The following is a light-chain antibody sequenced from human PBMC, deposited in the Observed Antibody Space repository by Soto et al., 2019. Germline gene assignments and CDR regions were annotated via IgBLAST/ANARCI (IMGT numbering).Light chain of an antibody. J-gene: IGLJ3*02. V-gene: IGLV4-69*01. CDR2: LNSDGSH. Sequence: QLVLTQSPSASASLGASVKLTCTLSSGHSSYAIAWHQQQPEKGPRYLMKLNSDGSHSKGDGIPDRFSGSSSGAERYLTISTLQSEDEADYYCQTWGTGPWVFGGGTKVTAL. CDR1: SGHSSYA. CDR3: QTWGTGPWV.